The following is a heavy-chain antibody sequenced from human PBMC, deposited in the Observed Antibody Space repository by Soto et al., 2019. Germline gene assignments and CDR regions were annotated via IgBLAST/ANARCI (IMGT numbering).Heavy chain of an antibody. D-gene: IGHD5-12*01. CDR3: ARDPPERVEMATKAFDY. Sequence: GGSLRLSCAASGFTFSSYAMHWVRQAPGKGLEWVAVISYDGSNKYYADSVKGRFTISRDNSKNTLYLQMNSLRAEDTAVYYCARDPPERVEMATKAFDYWGQGTLVTVSS. CDR1: GFTFSSYA. J-gene: IGHJ4*02. CDR2: ISYDGSNK. V-gene: IGHV3-30-3*01.